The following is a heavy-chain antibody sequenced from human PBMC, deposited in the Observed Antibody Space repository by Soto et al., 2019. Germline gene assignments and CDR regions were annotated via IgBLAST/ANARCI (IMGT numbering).Heavy chain of an antibody. CDR3: ARRGSGWLGLLYY. CDR2: IYYSGST. CDR1: GGSISSSSYY. J-gene: IGHJ4*02. D-gene: IGHD6-19*01. V-gene: IGHV4-39*01. Sequence: QLQLQESGPGLVKPSETLSLTCTVSGGSISSSSYYWGWIRQPPGKGLEWIGSIYYSGSTYYNPSLKSRVTISVDTSKNQFSLKLSSVTAADTAVYYCARRGSGWLGLLYYWGQGTLVTVSS.